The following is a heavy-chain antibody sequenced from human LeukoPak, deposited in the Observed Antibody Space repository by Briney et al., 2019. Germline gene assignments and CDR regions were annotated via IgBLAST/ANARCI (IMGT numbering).Heavy chain of an antibody. J-gene: IGHJ3*01. V-gene: IGHV4-59*11. CDR1: GDSISSHY. CDR3: ARGGEGYNDDAFEV. D-gene: IGHD5-24*01. Sequence: PSETLSLTCTVSGDSISSHYCAWIRQSPGKGLEWIGHIYNSATTDYNPSFKSRVTISLDTSKKQFSLKMTSVTALDSAVYYCARGGEGYNDDAFEVWGLGTAVTVSS. CDR2: IYNSATT.